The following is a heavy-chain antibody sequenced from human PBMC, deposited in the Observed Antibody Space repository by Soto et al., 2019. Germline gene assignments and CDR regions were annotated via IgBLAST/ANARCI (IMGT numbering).Heavy chain of an antibody. CDR2: ISSSGSTI. D-gene: IGHD3-22*01. J-gene: IGHJ6*02. CDR1: GFTFSDYY. Sequence: GGSLRLSCAASGFTFSDYYMSWIRQAPGKGLEWVSYISSSGSTIYYADSVKGRFTISRDNAKNSLYLQMNSLRAEDTAIYYCARDNYYDIDGEDYYYGLDVWGQGTTVTVSS. V-gene: IGHV3-11*04. CDR3: ARDNYYDIDGEDYYYGLDV.